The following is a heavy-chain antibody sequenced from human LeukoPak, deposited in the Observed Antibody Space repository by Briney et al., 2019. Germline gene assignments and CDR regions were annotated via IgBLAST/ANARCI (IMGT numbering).Heavy chain of an antibody. Sequence: SETLSLTCAVYGGSFSGYYWSWIRQPPGKGLDWIGEINHSGSTNYNPSLKSRVTISVDTSKNQFSLKLSSVTAADTAVYYCARARRSIAARPRDAFDIWGQGTMVTVSS. CDR2: INHSGST. V-gene: IGHV4-34*01. D-gene: IGHD6-6*01. CDR1: GGSFSGYY. CDR3: ARARRSIAARPRDAFDI. J-gene: IGHJ3*02.